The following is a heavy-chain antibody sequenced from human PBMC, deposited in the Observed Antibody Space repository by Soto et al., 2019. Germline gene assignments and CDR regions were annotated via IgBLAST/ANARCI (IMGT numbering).Heavy chain of an antibody. V-gene: IGHV1-46*01. D-gene: IGHD3-10*01. CDR2: INPSGAST. J-gene: IGHJ6*02. CDR1: GYTFTSYY. Sequence: GASVKVSCKASGYTFTSYYMHWVRQAPGQGLEWMGIINPSGASTSYAQKFQGRVTMTRDTSTSTVYMELSSLRSEDTAVYYCARDRVGSLLEKYYYGPGSMRYYYGMDVWGQGTTVTVSS. CDR3: ARDRVGSLLEKYYYGPGSMRYYYGMDV.